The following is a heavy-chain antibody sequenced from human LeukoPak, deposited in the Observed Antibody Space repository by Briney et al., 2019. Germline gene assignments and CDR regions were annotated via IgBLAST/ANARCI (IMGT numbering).Heavy chain of an antibody. V-gene: IGHV4-31*03. CDR3: ASVDWESYYLDS. J-gene: IGHJ4*02. Sequence: SQTLSLTCTVSRGSISGGGFYWAWIRQHPGQGLEGIRYITHSGSTYYTPALESRISIFRDTSKNQFSLSLTSLTAADTAVYFCASVDWESYYLDSWGQGSLVTVSS. D-gene: IGHD1-26*01. CDR2: ITHSGST. CDR1: RGSISGGGFY.